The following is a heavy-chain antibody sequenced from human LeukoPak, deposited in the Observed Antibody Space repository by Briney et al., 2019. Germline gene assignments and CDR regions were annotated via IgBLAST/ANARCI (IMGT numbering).Heavy chain of an antibody. D-gene: IGHD2-2*01. CDR1: GGSISSSSYY. CDR3: ARHSVVPAAIWFDP. Sequence: SETLSLTCTVSGGSISSSSYYWGWIRQPPGKGLEWIGSIYYSGSTYYNPSLKSRVTISVDTSKNQFSLKLSSVTAADTAVYNCARHSVVPAAIWFDPWGQGTPVTVSS. CDR2: IYYSGST. V-gene: IGHV4-39*01. J-gene: IGHJ5*02.